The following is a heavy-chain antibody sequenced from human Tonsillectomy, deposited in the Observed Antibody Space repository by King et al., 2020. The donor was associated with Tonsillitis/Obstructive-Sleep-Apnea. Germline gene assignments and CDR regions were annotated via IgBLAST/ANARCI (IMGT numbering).Heavy chain of an antibody. Sequence: QLQESGPGRVKPSETLSLTCTVSGGPISSYYWSWIRQPPGKGLEWIGYIYDSGSTNFNPSLKSRVTISVDTSKNQFSLKLSSVTAADTAVYYCARDMVLEAGGDAFDIWGQGAMFTVSS. D-gene: IGHD2-8*01. J-gene: IGHJ3*02. V-gene: IGHV4-59*01. CDR2: IYDSGST. CDR3: ARDMVLEAGGDAFDI. CDR1: GGPISSYY.